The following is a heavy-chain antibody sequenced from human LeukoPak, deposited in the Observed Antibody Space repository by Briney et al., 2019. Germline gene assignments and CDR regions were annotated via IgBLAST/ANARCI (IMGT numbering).Heavy chain of an antibody. Sequence: GRSLRLSCAASGFTFSSCGMHWVRQAPGKGLGWVAVIWYDRSNKYYADSVKGRFTISRDNSKNTLYLQMNGLRAEDTAVYYCASFSGYSYGLQAFYWGQGTLVTVSS. D-gene: IGHD5-18*01. CDR3: ASFSGYSYGLQAFY. CDR1: GFTFSSCG. V-gene: IGHV3-33*01. J-gene: IGHJ4*02. CDR2: IWYDRSNK.